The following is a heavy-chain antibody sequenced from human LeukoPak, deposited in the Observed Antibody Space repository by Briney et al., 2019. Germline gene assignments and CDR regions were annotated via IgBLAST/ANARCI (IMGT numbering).Heavy chain of an antibody. CDR3: ASASSSSWYPDDY. Sequence: SETLSLTCTVSGGPISSSSYYWGWIRQPPGKGLEWIGSIYYSGSTYYNPSLKSRVTISVDTSKNQFSLKLSSVTAADTAVYYCASASSSSWYPDDYWGQGTLVTASS. CDR2: IYYSGST. J-gene: IGHJ4*02. V-gene: IGHV4-39*07. D-gene: IGHD6-13*01. CDR1: GGPISSSSYY.